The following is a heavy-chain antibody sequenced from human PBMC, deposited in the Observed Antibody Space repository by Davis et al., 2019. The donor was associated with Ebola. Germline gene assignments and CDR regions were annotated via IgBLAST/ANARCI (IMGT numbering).Heavy chain of an antibody. CDR3: ANTVAGS. J-gene: IGHJ5*02. CDR2: ISWNSGSI. Sequence: SLTISCAASGFTFDDYAMHWVRQAPGKGLEWVSGISWNSGSIGYADSVKGRFTISRDNAKSSLYLQMNSLRAEDTALYYCANTVAGSWGQGTLVTVSS. V-gene: IGHV3-9*01. CDR1: GFTFDDYA. D-gene: IGHD6-19*01.